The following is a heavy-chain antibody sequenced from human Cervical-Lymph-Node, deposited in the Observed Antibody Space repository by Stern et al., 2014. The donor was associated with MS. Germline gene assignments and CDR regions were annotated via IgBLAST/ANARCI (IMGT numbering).Heavy chain of an antibody. CDR1: GYTFTNYY. CDR3: AREVAGHRLGMMDV. CDR2: INPSGGST. V-gene: IGHV1-46*01. Sequence: VKLVQSGAEGKKPGASVKVSCKASGYTFTNYYMHWVRQAPGQGLEWMGIINPSGGSTRYAQKFQGRVTMTRDTSTSTVHMELSSLRSEDTAVYYCAREVAGHRLGMMDVWGQGTTVTVSS. J-gene: IGHJ6*02. D-gene: IGHD6-19*01.